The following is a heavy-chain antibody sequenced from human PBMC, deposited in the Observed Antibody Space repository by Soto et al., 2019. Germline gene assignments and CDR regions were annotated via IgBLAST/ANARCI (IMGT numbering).Heavy chain of an antibody. CDR3: ARDPPYYYDSSGGSAFDI. D-gene: IGHD3-22*01. Sequence: QVQLVQSGAEVKKPGASVKVSCKASGYTFTSYGISWVRLAPGQGLEWMGWISAYNGNTIYAQKLQGRVTMTTDTSTSTAYMELRSLRSDDTAVYYCARDPPYYYDSSGGSAFDIWGQGTMVTVSS. CDR2: ISAYNGNT. CDR1: GYTFTSYG. V-gene: IGHV1-18*04. J-gene: IGHJ3*02.